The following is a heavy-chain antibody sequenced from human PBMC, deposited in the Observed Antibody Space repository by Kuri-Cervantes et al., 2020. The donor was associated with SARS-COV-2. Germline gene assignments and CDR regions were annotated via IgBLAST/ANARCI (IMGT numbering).Heavy chain of an antibody. CDR3: ARAFWGGDKWLAPKEHAFDI. D-gene: IGHD6-19*01. CDR2: IIPIFGTA. J-gene: IGHJ3*02. Sequence: SVKVSCKASGGTFSSYAISWVRQAPGQGLEWMGRIIPIFGTANYAQKSQGRVTITADESTSTAYMELSSLRSEDTAVYYCARAFWGGDKWLAPKEHAFDIWGQGTMVTVSS. V-gene: IGHV1-69*13. CDR1: GGTFSSYA.